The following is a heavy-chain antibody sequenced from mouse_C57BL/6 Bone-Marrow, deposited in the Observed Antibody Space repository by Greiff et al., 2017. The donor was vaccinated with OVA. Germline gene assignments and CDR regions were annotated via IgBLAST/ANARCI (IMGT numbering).Heavy chain of an antibody. Sequence: VKLKQPGAELVKPGASVKLSCKASGYTFTSYWMQWVKQRPGQGLEWIGEIDPSDSYTNYNQKFKGKATLTVDTSSSTAYMQLSSLTSEDSAVYYCAREDYGSIWVYYFDYWGQGTTLTVSS. J-gene: IGHJ2*01. CDR1: GYTFTSYW. D-gene: IGHD1-1*01. V-gene: IGHV1-50*01. CDR2: IDPSDSYT. CDR3: AREDYGSIWVYYFDY.